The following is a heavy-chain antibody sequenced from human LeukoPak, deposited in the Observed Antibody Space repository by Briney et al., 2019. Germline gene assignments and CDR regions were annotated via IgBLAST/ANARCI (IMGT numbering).Heavy chain of an antibody. CDR2: ISGDGGST. V-gene: IGHV3-43*02. J-gene: IGHJ4*02. Sequence: GGSLRLSCAASGFTFDDYAMHWVRQAPGKGLEWVSLISGDGGSTIYADSVKGRFTISRDNSKNSLYLRMNSLRTEDTALYYCAKVPLKGYNYGYYFDYWGQGTLVSVSS. CDR1: GFTFDDYA. CDR3: AKVPLKGYNYGYYFDY. D-gene: IGHD5-18*01.